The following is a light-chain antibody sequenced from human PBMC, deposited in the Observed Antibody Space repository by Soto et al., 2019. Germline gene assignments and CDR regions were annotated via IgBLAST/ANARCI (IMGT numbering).Light chain of an antibody. J-gene: IGKJ4*01. Sequence: DIVMTQSPDSLAVSLGERVTINCKSSQSVLYSSNNKNYLAWYQQKPGQPPKLLIYWASTRDPGVPDRIGGSGYGTDFTLTITSLQAEDVAVYYCQQYFSTPLTFGGGTKVEIK. CDR2: WAS. V-gene: IGKV4-1*01. CDR1: QSVLYSSNNKNY. CDR3: QQYFSTPLT.